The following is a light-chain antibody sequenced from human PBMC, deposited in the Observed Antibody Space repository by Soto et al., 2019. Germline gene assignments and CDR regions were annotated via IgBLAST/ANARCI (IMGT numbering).Light chain of an antibody. Sequence: EIVLTQSPGTLSVSPGERATLSCRASQSVGSTFLAWYQQKPGQAPRLLIYGVSKRATGIPDRFSGSGSGTDFTLTISRLEPEDFAVYYCHQYDSWTFGQGTKVDIK. CDR1: QSVGSTF. J-gene: IGKJ1*01. CDR3: HQYDSWT. V-gene: IGKV3-20*01. CDR2: GVS.